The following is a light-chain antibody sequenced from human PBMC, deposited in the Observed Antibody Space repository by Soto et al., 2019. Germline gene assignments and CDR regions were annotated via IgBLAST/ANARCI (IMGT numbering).Light chain of an antibody. CDR1: QNISSY. CDR2: DAS. V-gene: IGKV3-11*01. J-gene: IGKJ2*02. CDR3: QQRSSWPGT. Sequence: EIVLTQSPATLSLSPGERATFSCRASQNISSYLAWYQQKPGQAPRLLIFDASNRATDIPARFGGSGSGTDFTLTLSSLEPEDFAVYYCQQRSSWPGTFGQGTKVEIK.